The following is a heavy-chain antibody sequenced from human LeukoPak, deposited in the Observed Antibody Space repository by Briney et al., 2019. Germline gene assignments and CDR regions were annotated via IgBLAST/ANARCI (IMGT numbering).Heavy chain of an antibody. V-gene: IGHV3-23*01. CDR3: AKRGVVIRVILVGFHKEAYYFDS. Sequence: GGALLLSCAVSGITLSNYGMNWVRQAPGKGLEWVAGIIGSGGSTYYSDSLKGRFTISRDNPKNTLYAQVNSLSAEDTAVYFCAKRGVVIRVILVGFHKEAYYFDSWGQGALVTVSS. J-gene: IGHJ4*02. CDR1: GITLSNYG. CDR2: IIGSGGST. D-gene: IGHD3-10*01.